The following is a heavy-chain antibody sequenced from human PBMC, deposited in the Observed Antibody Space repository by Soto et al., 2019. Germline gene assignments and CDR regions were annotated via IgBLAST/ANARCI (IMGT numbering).Heavy chain of an antibody. CDR1: RFTFSLYA. J-gene: IGHJ4*02. CDR2: ISAGVGRI. Sequence: EVRLLESGGGLVQPGGSLKLSCAASRFTFSLYAMSWVRQAPGKGLEWVSGISAGVGRIYYTDAVKGRFVISWDKSKDTLPLQMNSLKVGDTALYYCAKYMFGDWNDVGPDFWFPSWGQGTLVTGSS. V-gene: IGHV3-23*01. D-gene: IGHD1-1*01. CDR3: AKYMFGDWNDVGPDFWFPS.